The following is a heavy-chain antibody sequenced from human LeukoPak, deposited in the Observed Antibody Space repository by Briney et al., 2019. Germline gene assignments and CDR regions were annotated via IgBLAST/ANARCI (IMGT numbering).Heavy chain of an antibody. Sequence: SETLSLTCTVSGGSISSYYWSWIRQPPGKGLEWIGYIYYSGSTNYNPSLKSRVTISVDTSKNQFSLKLSSVTAADTAVYYCASHRYSGYDSDYGMDVWGQGTTVTVSS. CDR2: IYYSGST. V-gene: IGHV4-59*01. CDR1: GGSISSYY. D-gene: IGHD5-12*01. J-gene: IGHJ6*02. CDR3: ASHRYSGYDSDYGMDV.